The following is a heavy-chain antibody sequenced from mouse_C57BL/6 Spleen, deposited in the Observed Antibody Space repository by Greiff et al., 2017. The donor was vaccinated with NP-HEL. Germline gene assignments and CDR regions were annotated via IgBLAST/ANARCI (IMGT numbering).Heavy chain of an antibody. CDR2: ISSGSSTI. Sequence: EVHLVESGGGLVKPGGSLKLSCAASGFTFSDYGMHWVRQAPEKGLEWVAYISSGSSTIYYADTVKGRFTISRDNAKNTLFLQMTSLRSEDTAMYYCARRHDDYDGWYFDVWGTGTTVTVSS. CDR3: ARRHDDYDGWYFDV. CDR1: GFTFSDYG. D-gene: IGHD2-4*01. J-gene: IGHJ1*03. V-gene: IGHV5-17*01.